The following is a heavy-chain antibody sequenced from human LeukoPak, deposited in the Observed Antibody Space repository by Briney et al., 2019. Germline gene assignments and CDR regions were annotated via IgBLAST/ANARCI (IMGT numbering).Heavy chain of an antibody. CDR1: GGSITSGGQY. Sequence: SETLSLTCTVSGGSITSGGQYWSWIRQHPGKGLEWIGYIYYSGNAYYNPSLKSRVTISVDTSKNQFSLKVSSVTAAGTAVYYCARSAESGYADFDYWGQGTLVTVSS. D-gene: IGHD5-12*01. V-gene: IGHV4-31*03. CDR2: IYYSGNA. J-gene: IGHJ4*02. CDR3: ARSAESGYADFDY.